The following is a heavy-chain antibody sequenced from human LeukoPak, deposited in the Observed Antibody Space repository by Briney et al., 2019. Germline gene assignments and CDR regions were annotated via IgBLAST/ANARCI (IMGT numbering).Heavy chain of an antibody. CDR1: GGSISNYF. Sequence: PSETLSLTCTVSGGSISNYFWSWIRQPPGKGLEWLGYIYYSGSTNYNPSLKSRVSISVDTSKNQFSLKLSSVTAADTAVYYCARHPSRYSYGSFDYWGQGTLVTVSS. CDR2: IYYSGST. D-gene: IGHD5-18*01. V-gene: IGHV4-59*08. J-gene: IGHJ4*02. CDR3: ARHPSRYSYGSFDY.